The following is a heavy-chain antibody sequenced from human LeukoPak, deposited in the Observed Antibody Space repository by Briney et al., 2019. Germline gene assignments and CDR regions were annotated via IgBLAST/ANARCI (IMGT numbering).Heavy chain of an antibody. D-gene: IGHD3-3*01. Sequence: GGSLRLSCAASGFTFRNYWMSWVRQAPGKGLEWVANIKQDGSESYYVDSVKGRFTISRDNAKNSLYLQMNSLRAEDTAVYYCAREMEYYDFWSGYGYWGQGTLVTVSS. J-gene: IGHJ4*02. CDR3: AREMEYYDFWSGYGY. V-gene: IGHV3-7*01. CDR1: GFTFRNYW. CDR2: IKQDGSES.